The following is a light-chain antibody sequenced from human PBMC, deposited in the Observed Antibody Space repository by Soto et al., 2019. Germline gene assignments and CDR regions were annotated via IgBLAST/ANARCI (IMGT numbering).Light chain of an antibody. CDR3: QQYGDWPLT. Sequence: EIVVTQSPATLSVSPGERATLSCRASQSVGNNFAWYQRKPGQAPRLLIFATSTRATGVPARFSGSGSGTEFTLTISSLQSEDCAFYYCQQYGDWPLTFGGGAKVEIE. V-gene: IGKV3-15*01. CDR2: ATS. J-gene: IGKJ4*01. CDR1: QSVGNN.